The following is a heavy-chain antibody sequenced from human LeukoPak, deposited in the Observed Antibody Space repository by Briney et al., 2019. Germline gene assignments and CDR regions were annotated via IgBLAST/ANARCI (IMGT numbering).Heavy chain of an antibody. Sequence: SQTLSLTCAVSGGSISSGGYSWSWIRQPPGKGLEWIGYIYHSGSTYYNPSLKSRVTISVDRSKNQFSLKLSSVSAADTAVYYCARHGGREVDYWGQGTLVTVSS. V-gene: IGHV4-30-2*01. CDR2: IYHSGST. CDR3: ARHGGREVDY. J-gene: IGHJ4*02. D-gene: IGHD3-16*01. CDR1: GGSISSGGYS.